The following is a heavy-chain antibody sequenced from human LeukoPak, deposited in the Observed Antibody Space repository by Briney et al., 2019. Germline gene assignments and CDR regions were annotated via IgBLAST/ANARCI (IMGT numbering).Heavy chain of an antibody. CDR2: IIPIFGTA. CDR3: ARWETGTTSGNWFDP. D-gene: IGHD1-7*01. Sequence: GASVKVSCKASGGTFSSYAISWVRQAPGQGLEWMGGIIPIFGTANYAQKFQGRATITTDESTSTAYMELSSLRSEDTAVYYCARWETGTTSGNWFDPWGQGTLVTVSS. J-gene: IGHJ5*02. CDR1: GGTFSSYA. V-gene: IGHV1-69*05.